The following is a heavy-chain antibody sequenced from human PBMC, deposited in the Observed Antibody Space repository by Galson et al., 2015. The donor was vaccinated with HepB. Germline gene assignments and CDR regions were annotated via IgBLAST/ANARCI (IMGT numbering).Heavy chain of an antibody. CDR2: IYPSDSDT. CDR1: GYSFTDYW. V-gene: IGHV5-51*03. J-gene: IGHJ2*01. D-gene: IGHD3-22*01. CDR3: ARPPYSYDTSVGNYWYFDL. Sequence: QSGAEVKKPGESLKISCKGSGYSFTDYWIGWVRQMPGKGLEWMGIIYPSDSDTRYSPSFQGQVTISADKSISTAYLQWSSLKASDTALSYCARPPYSYDTSVGNYWYFDLWGRGTLVTVSS.